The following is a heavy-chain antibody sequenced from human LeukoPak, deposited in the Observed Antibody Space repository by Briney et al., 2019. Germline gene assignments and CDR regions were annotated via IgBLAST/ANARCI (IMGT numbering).Heavy chain of an antibody. CDR2: INGDGSRT. D-gene: IGHD3-10*01. V-gene: IGHV3-74*01. Sequence: GGSLRLSCAASGFTFSNAWMSWVRQAPGKGLLWISHINGDGSRTGYADSVKGRFTISRDNAKNILYLQMNSLGAEDTAVYYCSRGTYPYSSDTWGQGALVTVSS. J-gene: IGHJ5*02. CDR1: GFTFSNAW. CDR3: SRGTYPYSSDT.